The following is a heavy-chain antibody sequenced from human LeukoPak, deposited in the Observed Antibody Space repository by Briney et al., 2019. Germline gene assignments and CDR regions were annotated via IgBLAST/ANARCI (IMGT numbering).Heavy chain of an antibody. D-gene: IGHD2-8*01. J-gene: IGHJ4*02. CDR2: IFYSGST. CDR3: AGGGYQCTNGVCYEY. V-gene: IGHV4-39*07. CDR1: GGSISSSSYY. Sequence: KPSETLSLTCTVSGGSISSSSYYWGWIRQPPGKGLEWIGSIFYSGSTTYNPSLTSRVTMSVETSKNQFSLKLSSGPAADTAVYYCAGGGYQCTNGVCYEYWGQGTLVTVSS.